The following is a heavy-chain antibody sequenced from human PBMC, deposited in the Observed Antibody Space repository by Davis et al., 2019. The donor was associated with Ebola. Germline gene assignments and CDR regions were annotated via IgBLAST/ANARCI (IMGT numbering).Heavy chain of an antibody. V-gene: IGHV1-69*13. CDR2: IIPIFGTA. Sequence: SVKVSCKASGGTFSSYAISWVRQAPGQGLEWMGGIIPIFGTANYAQKFQGRVTITADESTSTAYMELSSLRSEDTAVYYCARDRCYDFWSAWFDPWGQGTLVTVSS. CDR1: GGTFSSYA. CDR3: ARDRCYDFWSAWFDP. D-gene: IGHD3-3*01. J-gene: IGHJ5*02.